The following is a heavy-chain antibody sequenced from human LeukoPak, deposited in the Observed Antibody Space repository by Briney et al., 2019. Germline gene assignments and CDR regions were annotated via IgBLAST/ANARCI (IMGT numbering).Heavy chain of an antibody. D-gene: IGHD4-17*01. J-gene: IGHJ4*01. CDR3: AGHHRDTPPTAWLYFDS. V-gene: IGHV4-39*01. CDR1: GGSINSSSYF. CDR2: IYYSGST. Sequence: SETLSLTCTVSGGSINSSSYFWGWIRQPPGKGLEWIGSIYYSGSTYYIPSLKSRVTVSIDTSKNQFSLKLSSVTAADTAVYYCAGHHRDTPPTAWLYFDSSGHGIL.